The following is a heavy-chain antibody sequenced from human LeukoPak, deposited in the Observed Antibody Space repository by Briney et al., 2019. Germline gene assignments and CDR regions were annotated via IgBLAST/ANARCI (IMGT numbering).Heavy chain of an antibody. J-gene: IGHJ4*02. D-gene: IGHD6-13*01. CDR2: IKQDGSDK. Sequence: GGSLRLSCAASGFTFSSYWMSWVRQAPGKGLEWVANIKQDGSDKYYVDSVKGRFTISRDNAKNSLYLQMNSLRAEDTAVYYCARIPEYSSSWFFDYWGQGTLVTVSS. CDR1: GFTFSSYW. CDR3: ARIPEYSSSWFFDY. V-gene: IGHV3-7*01.